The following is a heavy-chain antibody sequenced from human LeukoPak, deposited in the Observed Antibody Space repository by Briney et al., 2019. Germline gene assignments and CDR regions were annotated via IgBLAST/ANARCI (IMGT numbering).Heavy chain of an antibody. CDR3: AKDIATGNRLYYFDY. J-gene: IGHJ4*02. CDR1: GFTFDDYA. V-gene: IGHV3-9*01. CDR2: ISWNSGSI. Sequence: SLRLSCAASGFTFDDYAMHWVRQAPGKGLEWVSGISWNSGSIGYADSVKGRFTISRDNAKNSLYLHMNSLRAEDTALYYCAKDIATGNRLYYFDYWGQGTLVTVSS. D-gene: IGHD1-14*01.